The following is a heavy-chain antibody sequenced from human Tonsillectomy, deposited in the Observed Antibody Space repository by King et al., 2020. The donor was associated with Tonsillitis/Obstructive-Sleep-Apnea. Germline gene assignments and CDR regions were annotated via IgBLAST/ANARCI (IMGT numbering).Heavy chain of an antibody. CDR2: INPSGGST. CDR1: GYTFTSYY. Sequence: QLVQSGAEVKKPGASVKVSCKASGYTFTSYYIHWVRQAPGQGLERMGIINPSGGSTSYAQKFQGRVTMTRDTSTSTVYMELSSLRSEETAVYYFARDGSVATRPLDYWGQGTLVTVSS. V-gene: IGHV1-46*01. J-gene: IGHJ4*02. CDR3: ARDGSVATRPLDY. D-gene: IGHD6-6*01.